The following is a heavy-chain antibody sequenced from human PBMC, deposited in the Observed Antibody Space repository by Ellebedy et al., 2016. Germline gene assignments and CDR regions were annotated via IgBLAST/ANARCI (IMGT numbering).Heavy chain of an antibody. V-gene: IGHV3-53*01. Sequence: GESLKISCAASGFTVSSDYMSWVRQAPGKGLEWVSVIYSGGNTFYADSVKGRFTISRDNSKNTRYLQMNSLRAEDTAMYYCGRLSRWSISSWGQGSLVTVSP. CDR1: GFTVSSDY. J-gene: IGHJ5*02. CDR2: IYSGGNT. D-gene: IGHD4-23*01. CDR3: GRLSRWSISS.